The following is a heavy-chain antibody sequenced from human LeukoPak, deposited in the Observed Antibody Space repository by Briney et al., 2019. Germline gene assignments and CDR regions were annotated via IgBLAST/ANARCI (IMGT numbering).Heavy chain of an antibody. Sequence: GGSLRLSCAASGFTFSSYAMSWVRQAPGKGLEWVSAISGSGGSTYYADSVKGRFTISRDNSKNTLYLQMNSLRAEDTAVYYCAKDTLAVRDIVVVVAATLDYWGQGTLVTVSS. V-gene: IGHV3-23*01. CDR1: GFTFSSYA. J-gene: IGHJ4*02. CDR2: ISGSGGST. D-gene: IGHD2-15*01. CDR3: AKDTLAVRDIVVVVAATLDY.